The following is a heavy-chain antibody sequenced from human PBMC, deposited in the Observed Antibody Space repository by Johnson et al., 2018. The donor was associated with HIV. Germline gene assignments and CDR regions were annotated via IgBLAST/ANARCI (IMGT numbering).Heavy chain of an antibody. J-gene: IGHJ3*02. Sequence: VESGGGVVQPGRSLKIYCAVSEFTLSDHTMHWVRLAPGKGLEWVAVMSYDGSLRYYEDSVKGRFTISRDTSKSTLYLRMDSLTPEDTAVYYCARGRKDRAAADGLDNDSFDMWGQGTLVTVSS. D-gene: IGHD6-13*01. CDR1: EFTLSDHT. CDR2: MSYDGSLR. CDR3: ARGRKDRAAADGLDNDSFDM. V-gene: IGHV3-30*01.